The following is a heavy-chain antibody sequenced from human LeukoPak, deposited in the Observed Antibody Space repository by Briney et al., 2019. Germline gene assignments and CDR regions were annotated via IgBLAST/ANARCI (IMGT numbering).Heavy chain of an antibody. CDR2: ISYDGGNK. D-gene: IGHD3-3*01. CDR3: AKDEYYDFWSGLEFDY. V-gene: IGHV3-30-3*01. Sequence: GGSLRLSCAASGFTFSSYAMHWVRQAPGKGLEWVAVISYDGGNKYYADSVKGRFTISRDNSKNTLYLQMNSLRAEDTAVYYCAKDEYYDFWSGLEFDYWGQGTLVTVSS. CDR1: GFTFSSYA. J-gene: IGHJ4*02.